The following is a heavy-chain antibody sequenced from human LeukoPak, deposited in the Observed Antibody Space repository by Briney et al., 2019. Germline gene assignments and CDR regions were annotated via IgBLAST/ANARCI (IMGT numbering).Heavy chain of an antibody. J-gene: IGHJ4*02. CDR1: GFTVSSNY. CDR2: IKSKTDGGTT. CDR3: TTEDCSSTSCYN. D-gene: IGHD2-2*02. V-gene: IGHV3-15*01. Sequence: GGSLRLSCAASGFTVSSNYMSWVRQAPGKGLEWVGRIKSKTDGGTTDYAAPVKGRFTISRDDSKNTLYLQMNSLKTEDTAVYYCTTEDCSSTSCYNWGQGTLVTVSS.